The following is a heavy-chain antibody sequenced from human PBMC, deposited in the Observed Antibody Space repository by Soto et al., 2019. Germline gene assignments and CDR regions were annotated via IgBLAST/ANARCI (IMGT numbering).Heavy chain of an antibody. CDR1: GFTLSSYG. V-gene: IGHV3-30*18. CDR3: AKSRSYYDSSGVDY. D-gene: IGHD3-22*01. Sequence: LRRSCAAPGFTLSSYGMHWVRQPPGKGLEWVAVISYDGSNKYYADSVKGRFTISRDNSKNTLYQQMNSLRAEDTAVYYCAKSRSYYDSSGVDYWGQGTLVTVSS. J-gene: IGHJ4*02. CDR2: ISYDGSNK.